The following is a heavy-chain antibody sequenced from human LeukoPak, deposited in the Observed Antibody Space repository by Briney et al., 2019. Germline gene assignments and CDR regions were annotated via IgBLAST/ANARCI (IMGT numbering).Heavy chain of an antibody. CDR2: ISGSGGST. J-gene: IGHJ4*02. CDR3: ARGDIVVVPAATVPRGSMYYFDY. CDR1: GFTFSSYA. D-gene: IGHD2-2*01. Sequence: GGSLRLSCAASGFTFSSYAMSWVRQAPGKGLEWVSAISGSGGSTYYADSVKGRFTISRDNSKNTLYLQMNSLRAEDTAVYYCARGDIVVVPAATVPRGSMYYFDYWGQGTLVTVSS. V-gene: IGHV3-23*01.